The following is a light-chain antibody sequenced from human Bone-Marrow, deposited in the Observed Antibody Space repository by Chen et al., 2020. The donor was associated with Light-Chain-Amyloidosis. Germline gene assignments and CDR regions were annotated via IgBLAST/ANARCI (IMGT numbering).Light chain of an antibody. J-gene: IGLJ3*02. Sequence: QSVLTQSPSVSGAPGQRVTISCTGSSSSIGAGYDVHWYQQFPGAAPKVVIFGNNNRPSGVPDRFSGSKSGTSASLAITGLQAEDEAVYYCQSYDSSLGGWVFGGGTKLTVL. CDR2: GNN. CDR1: SSSIGAGYD. V-gene: IGLV1-40*01. CDR3: QSYDSSLGGWV.